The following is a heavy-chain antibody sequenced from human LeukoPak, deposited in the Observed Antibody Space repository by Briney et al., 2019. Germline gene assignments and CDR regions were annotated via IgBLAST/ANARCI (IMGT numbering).Heavy chain of an antibody. J-gene: IGHJ4*01. D-gene: IGHD2/OR15-2a*01. CDR2: IYSGGNT. CDR3: ARGLTAGNIYDD. Sequence: GGSLRLSCAASGFIVSGSYMSWVRQAPGKGLEWVSVIYSGGNTFYAESVKGRFTISRDNSKNTLFLHMNSLGVEDTAVYYCARGLTAGNIYDDWGQGDLVIVSS. CDR1: GFIVSGSY. V-gene: IGHV3-53*01.